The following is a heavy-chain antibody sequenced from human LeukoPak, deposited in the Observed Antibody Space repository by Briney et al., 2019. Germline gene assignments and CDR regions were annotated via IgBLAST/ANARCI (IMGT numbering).Heavy chain of an antibody. CDR1: GGSLSGYY. J-gene: IGHJ3*02. Sequence: SETLSLTCGVYGGSLSGYYWSWIRQPPGKGLEWIGEINHSGSTNYNPSLKSRVTISVDTSKNQFSLKLSSVTAADTAVYYCAREALPETGAFDIWGQGTMVTVSS. CDR3: AREALPETGAFDI. V-gene: IGHV4-34*01. CDR2: INHSGST. D-gene: IGHD3-3*02.